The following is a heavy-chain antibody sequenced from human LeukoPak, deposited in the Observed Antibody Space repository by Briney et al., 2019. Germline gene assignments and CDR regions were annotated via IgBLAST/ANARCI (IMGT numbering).Heavy chain of an antibody. J-gene: IGHJ5*02. CDR2: IYTSGST. CDR3: ARGRYSNGNWFDP. V-gene: IGHV4-61*02. D-gene: IGHD6-19*01. CDR1: GGSISNGSFY. Sequence: SQTLSLTCTVSGGSISNGSFYWSWIRQPAGKGLEWIGRIYTSGSTNYNPSLKSRVTISVDTSKNQFSLKLSSVTAADTAVYYCARGRYSNGNWFDPWGQGTLVTVSS.